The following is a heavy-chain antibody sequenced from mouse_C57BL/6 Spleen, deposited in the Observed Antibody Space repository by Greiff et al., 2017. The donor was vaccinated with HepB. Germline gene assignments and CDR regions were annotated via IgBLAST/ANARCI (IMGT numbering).Heavy chain of an antibody. Sequence: EVKLQQSGGGLVKPGGSLKLSCAASGFTFSSYAMSWVRQTPEKRLEWVATISDGGSYTYYPDNVKGRFTISRDNAKNNLYLQMSHLKSEDTAMYYCARGGGRRDYYAMDYWGQGTSVTVSS. D-gene: IGHD3-1*01. J-gene: IGHJ4*01. V-gene: IGHV5-4*03. CDR1: GFTFSSYA. CDR2: ISDGGSYT. CDR3: ARGGGRRDYYAMDY.